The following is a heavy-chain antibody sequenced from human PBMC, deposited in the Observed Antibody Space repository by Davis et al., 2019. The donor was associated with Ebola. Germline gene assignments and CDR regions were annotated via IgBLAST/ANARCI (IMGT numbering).Heavy chain of an antibody. CDR3: AISNLWEVDS. Sequence: MPSETLSLTCTVSGASMTSGGYYWTWIRQHPGRGLEWIGYISYGGRTSDNPSLKSRIIISEDTAKNQFSLKLSSVTAADTAVYYCAISNLWEVDSWGQGTLVTVSS. CDR2: ISYGGRT. J-gene: IGHJ4*02. D-gene: IGHD1-26*01. V-gene: IGHV4-31*03. CDR1: GASMTSGGYY.